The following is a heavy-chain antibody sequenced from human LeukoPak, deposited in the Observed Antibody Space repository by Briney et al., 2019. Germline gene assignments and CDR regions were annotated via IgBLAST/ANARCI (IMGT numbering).Heavy chain of an antibody. J-gene: IGHJ4*02. D-gene: IGHD6-6*01. CDR2: INHSGST. CDR1: GGSFSGYY. V-gene: IGHV4-34*01. Sequence: SETLSLTCAVYGGSFSGYYWSWIRQPPGKGLEWIGEINHSGSTNYNPSLKSRVTISVDTSKNQFSLKLSSVTAADTAVYYCARDEYSSSSFLDYWGQGTLVTVSS. CDR3: ARDEYSSSSFLDY.